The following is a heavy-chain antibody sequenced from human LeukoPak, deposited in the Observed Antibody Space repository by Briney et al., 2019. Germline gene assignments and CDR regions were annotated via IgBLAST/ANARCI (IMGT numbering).Heavy chain of an antibody. Sequence: GGSLRLSCAASGFTFSSYAMSWVRQAPGKGLEWVSAISDSGTGTYYADSVKGRFTISRDNSKNTLYMQMNSLRAEDTAVCYCAKAPTNIWFGENLDFRGQGTLVTVSS. CDR1: GFTFSSYA. CDR2: ISDSGTGT. D-gene: IGHD3-10*01. V-gene: IGHV3-23*01. CDR3: AKAPTNIWFGENLDF. J-gene: IGHJ4*02.